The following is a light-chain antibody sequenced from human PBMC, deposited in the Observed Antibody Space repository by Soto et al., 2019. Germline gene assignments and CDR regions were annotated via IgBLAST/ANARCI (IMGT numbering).Light chain of an antibody. CDR3: QQRSDCPLT. Sequence: EIVLTQSPATLSLSPGERVTLSCRASQSVSSYFAWYQQKPGQAPRLLIYDASTRAAGIPARFSGSGSGTDFTLTISSLEPDDFAVYYCQQRSDCPLTFGGGTKLEIK. CDR2: DAS. V-gene: IGKV3-11*01. CDR1: QSVSSY. J-gene: IGKJ4*01.